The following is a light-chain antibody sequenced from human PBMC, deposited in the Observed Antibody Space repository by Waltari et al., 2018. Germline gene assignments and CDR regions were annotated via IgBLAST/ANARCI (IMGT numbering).Light chain of an antibody. CDR1: SPNIGAGYG. CDR2: GNS. J-gene: IGLJ3*02. V-gene: IGLV1-40*01. CDR3: QSYDSSLSGWV. Sequence: QSVLTQPPSVSGAPGQRVTNSCTGSSPNIGAGYGLHWYQQRPGTAPKLLIYGNSKRPSGVPDRFSGSKSGTSASLAITGLQAEDEADYYCQSYDSSLSGWVFGGGTKLTVL.